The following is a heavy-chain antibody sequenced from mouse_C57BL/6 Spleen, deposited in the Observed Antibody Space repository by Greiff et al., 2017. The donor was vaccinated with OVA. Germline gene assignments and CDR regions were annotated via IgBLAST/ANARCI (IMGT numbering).Heavy chain of an antibody. D-gene: IGHD1-1*02. CDR1: GFTFTDYY. V-gene: IGHV7-3*01. CDR3: ARLWDYYAMDY. J-gene: IGHJ4*01. Sequence: EVQGVESGGGLVQPGGSLSLSCAASGFTFTDYYMSWVRQPPGKALEWLGFIRNKANGYTTEYSSSVKGRFTISRDNSQSILYLQMNALRAEDSATYYCARLWDYYAMDYWGQGTSVTVSS. CDR2: IRNKANGYTT.